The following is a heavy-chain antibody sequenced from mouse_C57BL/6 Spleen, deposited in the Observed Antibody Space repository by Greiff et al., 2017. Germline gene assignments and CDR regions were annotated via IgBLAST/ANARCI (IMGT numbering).Heavy chain of an antibody. CDR3: AVGSSAWFAY. V-gene: IGHV1-64*01. Sequence: QVQLQQPGAELVKPGASVKLSCKASGYTFTSYWMHWVKQRPGQGLEWIGMIHPNSGSTNYNEKFKGKATLTVDKSSSTAYMQLSSLTSEDSAVYYCAVGSSAWFAYWGQGALVTVSA. CDR1: GYTFTSYW. CDR2: IHPNSGST. D-gene: IGHD1-1*01. J-gene: IGHJ3*01.